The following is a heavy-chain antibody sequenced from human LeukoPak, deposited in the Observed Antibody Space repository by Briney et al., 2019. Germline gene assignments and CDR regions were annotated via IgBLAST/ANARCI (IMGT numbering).Heavy chain of an antibody. D-gene: IGHD3-22*01. V-gene: IGHV4-34*01. CDR3: ARRLSLLNYYDSSGYYLFDY. CDR1: GGSFSGYY. J-gene: IGHJ4*02. CDR2: IYYSGST. Sequence: SETLSLTCAVYGGSFSGYYWSWIRQPPGKGLEWIGSIYYSGSTYYNPSLKSRVTISVDTSKNQFSLKLSSVTAADTAVYYCARRLSLLNYYDSSGYYLFDYWGQGTLVTVSS.